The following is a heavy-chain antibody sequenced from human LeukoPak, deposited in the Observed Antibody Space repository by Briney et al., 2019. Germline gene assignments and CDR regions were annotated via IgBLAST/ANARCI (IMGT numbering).Heavy chain of an antibody. D-gene: IGHD5-12*01. CDR3: ARVVYSGYDFRGAMDV. CDR2: IYYTGST. V-gene: IGHV4-59*01. Sequence: ASETLSLTCTISGGSISSYYWSWIRQPPGKGLEWIGYIYYTGSTNHNPSLKSRVTISVDTSKNQFSLKLSSVTAADTAVYYCARVVYSGYDFRGAMDVWGKGTTVTVSS. J-gene: IGHJ6*03. CDR1: GGSISSYY.